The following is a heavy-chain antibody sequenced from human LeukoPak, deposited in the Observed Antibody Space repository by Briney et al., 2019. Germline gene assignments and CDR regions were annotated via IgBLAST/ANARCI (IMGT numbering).Heavy chain of an antibody. CDR3: ANVCGVVVAARF. CDR2: ISGSGGST. Sequence: LTGGSLRLSCAASGFTFSGYGMSWVRQAPGKGLEWVSVISGSGGSTYYADSVKGRFTISRDNSKNTLYLQMNSLRAEDTAVYYCANVCGVVVAARFWGKGTTVTVSS. D-gene: IGHD2-15*01. J-gene: IGHJ6*04. CDR1: GFTFSGYG. V-gene: IGHV3-23*01.